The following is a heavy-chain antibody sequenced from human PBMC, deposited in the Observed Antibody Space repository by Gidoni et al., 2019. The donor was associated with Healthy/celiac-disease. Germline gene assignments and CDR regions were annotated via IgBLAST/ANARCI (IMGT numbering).Heavy chain of an antibody. CDR3: ARMDCSSTSCSPYYYYGMDV. D-gene: IGHD2-2*01. Sequence: QVTLTESGPVLVKPTETLTLTCTVSGFSLSNARMGVSWIRQPPGKALEWLAHIFSNDEKSYSTSLKSRLTISKDTSKSQVVLTMTNMDPVDTATYYCARMDCSSTSCSPYYYYGMDVWGQGTTVTVSS. V-gene: IGHV2-26*01. CDR1: GFSLSNARMG. CDR2: IFSNDEK. J-gene: IGHJ6*02.